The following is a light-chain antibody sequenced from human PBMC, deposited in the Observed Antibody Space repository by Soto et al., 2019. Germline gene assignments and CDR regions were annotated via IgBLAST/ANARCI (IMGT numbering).Light chain of an antibody. CDR3: QQYGTSPLT. CDR1: QSVNSVY. Sequence: DIVLTQSPGTLSLSPWDRATLSCRASQSVNSVYLAWYQQRPGQAPRLLIHGASSRATGTPDRFSGGGSGTDFTLTISRLEPEDFAVYYCQQYGTSPLTFGGGTKVDIK. V-gene: IGKV3-20*01. J-gene: IGKJ4*01. CDR2: GAS.